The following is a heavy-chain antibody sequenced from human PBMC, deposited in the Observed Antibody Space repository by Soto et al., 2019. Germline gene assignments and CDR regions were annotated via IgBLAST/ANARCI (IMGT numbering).Heavy chain of an antibody. J-gene: IGHJ4*02. Sequence: QVQLVQSGAEVKKPGASVKVSCKASGYTFTSYGISWVRQAPGQGLEWMGWISAYNGNTNYAQKLQGRVTMTTETSKRTAYMELRSLRSDDTAVYYCARGDDILTGYYRGGDYWGQGTLVTVSS. CDR1: GYTFTSYG. CDR3: ARGDDILTGYYRGGDY. CDR2: ISAYNGNT. D-gene: IGHD3-9*01. V-gene: IGHV1-18*01.